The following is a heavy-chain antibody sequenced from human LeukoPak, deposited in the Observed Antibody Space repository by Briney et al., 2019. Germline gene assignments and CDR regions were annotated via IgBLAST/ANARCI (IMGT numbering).Heavy chain of an antibody. J-gene: IGHJ1*01. CDR1: GGTFSSYA. V-gene: IGHV1-69*13. CDR3: ARGVCSSTSCPRYFQH. D-gene: IGHD2-2*01. CDR2: IIPIFGTA. Sequence: GASVKVSCKASGGTFSSYAISWVRQAPGQGLEWMGGIIPIFGTANYAQKFQGRVTITADESTSTAYMELSSLRSEDTAVYYCARGVCSSTSCPRYFQHWGQGTLVTVSS.